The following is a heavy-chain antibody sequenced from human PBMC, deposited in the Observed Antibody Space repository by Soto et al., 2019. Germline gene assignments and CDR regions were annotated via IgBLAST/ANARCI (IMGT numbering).Heavy chain of an antibody. V-gene: IGHV3-43D*04. J-gene: IGHJ4*02. Sequence: EVQLVESGGVVVQFGGSLRLSCAASGFTFDDYAVHWVRQAPGKGLEWVSLITRDGATTYYADSVKGRFTISRDNSKNSLYLQMNSLRPDDTAFYYCAKDGGYSDSWFGYSDYWGQGTLVTVSS. D-gene: IGHD6-13*01. CDR1: GFTFDDYA. CDR2: ITRDGATT. CDR3: AKDGGYSDSWFGYSDY.